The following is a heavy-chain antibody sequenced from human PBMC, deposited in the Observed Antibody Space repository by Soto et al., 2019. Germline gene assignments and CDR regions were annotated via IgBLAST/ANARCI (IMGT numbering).Heavy chain of an antibody. Sequence: DTGQGLEGMGWINHNSGGTNYAQKFQGTVTMTRDTSISTAYMELSRLRSDDTAVYYCARAPRRYQAVRLGGDNWFDPLGQGTLVTVSS. V-gene: IGHV1-2*02. CDR3: ARAPRRYQAVRLGGDNWFDP. D-gene: IGHD3-16*01. J-gene: IGHJ5*02. CDR2: INHNSGGT.